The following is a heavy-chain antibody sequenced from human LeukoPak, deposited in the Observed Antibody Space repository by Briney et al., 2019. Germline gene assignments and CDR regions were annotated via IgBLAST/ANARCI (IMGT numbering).Heavy chain of an antibody. V-gene: IGHV1-46*01. D-gene: IGHD3-22*01. Sequence: ASVKVSCKASGYTFTSYYMHWVRQAPGQALEWMGIINPSGGSTSYAQKFQGRVTMTRDMSTSTVYMELSSLRSEDTAVYYCARGGGYYDSSGYPDYWGQGTLVTVSS. CDR2: INPSGGST. CDR3: ARGGGYYDSSGYPDY. J-gene: IGHJ4*02. CDR1: GYTFTSYY.